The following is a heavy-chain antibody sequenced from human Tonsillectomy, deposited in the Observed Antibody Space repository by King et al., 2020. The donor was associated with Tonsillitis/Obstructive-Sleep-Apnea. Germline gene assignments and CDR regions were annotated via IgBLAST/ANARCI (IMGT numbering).Heavy chain of an antibody. D-gene: IGHD1-26*01. V-gene: IGHV1-8*01. Sequence: QLVQSGAEVKKSGASVKVSCKASGYTFTKYQFNWVRQATGQGLEWMGWMNPNSRDTGYAQKFQGRVTMTRNISISTAYMELSSLRSEDTAVYYCAVRGDFYYYDMDVWGRGTTVTVSS. CDR2: MNPNSRDT. CDR1: GYTFTKYQ. CDR3: AVRGDFYYYDMDV. J-gene: IGHJ6*03.